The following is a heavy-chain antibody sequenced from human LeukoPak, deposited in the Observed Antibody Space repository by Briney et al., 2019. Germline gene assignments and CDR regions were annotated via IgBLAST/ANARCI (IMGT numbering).Heavy chain of an antibody. CDR2: IYIDGSST. J-gene: IGHJ3*02. Sequence: PGGSLRLSCEASGFTFNNYWMHWVRQAPGKGLVWVSRIYIDGSSTSYADSVKGRFTISRDNAKNTLYMQMNSLRAEDTAVYYCAKDGYCSAGSCFSANDAFDIWGQGTMVTVSS. CDR3: AKDGYCSAGSCFSANDAFDI. CDR1: GFTFNNYW. V-gene: IGHV3-74*01. D-gene: IGHD2-15*01.